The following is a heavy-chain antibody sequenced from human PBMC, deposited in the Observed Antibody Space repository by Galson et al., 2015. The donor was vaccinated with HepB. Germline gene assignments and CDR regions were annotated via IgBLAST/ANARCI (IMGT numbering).Heavy chain of an antibody. D-gene: IGHD2-2*01. CDR1: GFTFSSYG. J-gene: IGHJ5*02. Sequence: SLRLSCAASGFTFSSYGMHWVRQAPGKGLEWVAVIWYDGSNKYYADSVKGRFTISRDNSKNTLYLQMNSLRAEDTAVYYCARDVTPRVVVPADNWFDPWGQGTLVTVSS. CDR2: IWYDGSNK. CDR3: ARDVTPRVVVPADNWFDP. V-gene: IGHV3-33*01.